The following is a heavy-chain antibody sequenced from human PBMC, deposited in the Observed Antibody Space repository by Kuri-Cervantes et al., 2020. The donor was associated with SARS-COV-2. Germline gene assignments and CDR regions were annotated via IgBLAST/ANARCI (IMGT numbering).Heavy chain of an antibody. Sequence: GESLKISCAASGFTFSNAWMSWVRQAPGKGLEWVGRIKSKTDGGTTDYAAPVKGRFTISRDDSKNTLYLQMNSLKTEDTAVHYCSRDQVSAAGTANYWGQGALVTVSS. J-gene: IGHJ4*02. V-gene: IGHV3-15*01. CDR1: GFTFSNAW. CDR2: IKSKTDGGTT. D-gene: IGHD6-13*01. CDR3: SRDQVSAAGTANY.